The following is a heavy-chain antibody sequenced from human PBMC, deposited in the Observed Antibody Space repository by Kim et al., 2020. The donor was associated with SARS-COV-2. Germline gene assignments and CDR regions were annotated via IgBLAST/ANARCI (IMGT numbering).Heavy chain of an antibody. D-gene: IGHD1-7*01. CDR1: GFTFSSYG. CDR3: AKDSEAYNWNWVDWFDP. V-gene: IGHV3-30*18. CDR2: ISYDGSNK. J-gene: IGHJ5*02. Sequence: GGSLRLSCAASGFTFSSYGMHWVRQAPGKGLEWVAVISYDGSNKYYADSVKGRFTISRDNSKNTLYLQMNSLRAEDTAVYYCAKDSEAYNWNWVDWFDPWGQGTLVTVSS.